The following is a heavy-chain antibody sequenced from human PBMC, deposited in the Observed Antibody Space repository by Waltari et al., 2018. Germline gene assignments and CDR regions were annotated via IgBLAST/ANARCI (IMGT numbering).Heavy chain of an antibody. CDR1: GGTFSSYA. J-gene: IGHJ4*02. CDR2: IIPIFGTA. Sequence: QVQLVQSGAEVKKPGSSVKVSCKASGGTFSSYAISWVRQAPGQGLEWMGGIIPIFGTANYAQKFHGRVTITADESTSTAYMERSSLRSEDTAVYYCARAVDYSNPYYFDYWGQGTLVTVSS. V-gene: IGHV1-69*13. D-gene: IGHD4-4*01. CDR3: ARAVDYSNPYYFDY.